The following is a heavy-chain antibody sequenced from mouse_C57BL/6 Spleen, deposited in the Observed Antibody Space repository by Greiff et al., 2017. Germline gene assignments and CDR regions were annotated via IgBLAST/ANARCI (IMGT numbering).Heavy chain of an antibody. V-gene: IGHV1-18*01. CDR2: INPNNGGT. CDR1: GYTFTDYN. CDR3: ARWSLYGGAMDY. J-gene: IGHJ4*01. Sequence: EVQLQQSGPELVKPGASVKIPCTASGYTFTDYNMDWVKQSHGKSLEWIGDINPNNGGTIYNQKFKGKGTLTVDKSSSTAYMELRSLTSEDTAVYYCARWSLYGGAMDYWGQGTSVTVSS. D-gene: IGHD1-1*01.